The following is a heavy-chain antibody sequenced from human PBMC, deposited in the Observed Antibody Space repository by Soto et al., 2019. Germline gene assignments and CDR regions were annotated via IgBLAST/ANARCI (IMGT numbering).Heavy chain of an antibody. CDR2: ISGSGGST. CDR3: AKDLNIVVVVAEIPFDAFDI. V-gene: IGHV3-23*01. D-gene: IGHD2-15*01. J-gene: IGHJ3*02. Sequence: PGGSLRLSCAASGFAFSSYAMSWVRQAPGKGLEWVSAISGSGGSTYYADSVKGRFTISRDNSKNTLYLQMNSLRAEDTAVYYCAKDLNIVVVVAEIPFDAFDIWGQGTMVTVSS. CDR1: GFAFSSYA.